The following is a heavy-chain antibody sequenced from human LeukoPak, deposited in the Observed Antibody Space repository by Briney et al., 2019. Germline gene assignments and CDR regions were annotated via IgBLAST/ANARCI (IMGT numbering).Heavy chain of an antibody. CDR3: ATPPIVVVVAATPAWFDP. CDR1: GFTFSSYA. D-gene: IGHD2-15*01. Sequence: GGSLRLSCAASGFTFSSYAMSWVRQAPGKGLELVSAISGSGGSTYYADSVKGRFTISRDNSKNTLYLQMNSLRAEDTAVYYCATPPIVVVVAATPAWFDPWGQGTLVTVSS. J-gene: IGHJ5*02. V-gene: IGHV3-23*01. CDR2: ISGSGGST.